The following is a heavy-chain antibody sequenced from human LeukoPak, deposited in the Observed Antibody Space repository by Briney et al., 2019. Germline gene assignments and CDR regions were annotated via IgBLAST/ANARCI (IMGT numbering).Heavy chain of an antibody. Sequence: PGGSLRLSCVTSGFTFSDHYMSWIRQAPGKGLEWVSYISGGGSLKFYADSVKGRFTISRDNAQRSLYLQMNSLTAADTAVYYCVRDLRWGQGTLVTVSS. V-gene: IGHV3-11*01. CDR3: VRDLR. CDR2: ISGGGSLK. J-gene: IGHJ4*02. CDR1: GFTFSDHY.